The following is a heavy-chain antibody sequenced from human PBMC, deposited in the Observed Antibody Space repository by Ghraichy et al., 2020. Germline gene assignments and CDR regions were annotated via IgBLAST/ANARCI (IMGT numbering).Heavy chain of an antibody. D-gene: IGHD4-17*01. V-gene: IGHV3-23*01. Sequence: EPLNISCAASGFTFSSYAMSWVRQAPGKGLEWVSAISGSGSSTYYADSVKGRFTISRDNSKNTLYLQMNSLRAEDTAVYYCAKDSHDYGDYEHFDYWGQGTLVTVSS. CDR3: AKDSHDYGDYEHFDY. CDR2: ISGSGSST. J-gene: IGHJ4*02. CDR1: GFTFSSYA.